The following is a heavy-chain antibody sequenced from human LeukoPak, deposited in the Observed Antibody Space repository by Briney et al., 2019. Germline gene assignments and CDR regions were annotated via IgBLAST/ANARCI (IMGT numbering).Heavy chain of an antibody. V-gene: IGHV4-4*02. Sequence: SETLSLTCAVSGGSVMTTNWWSWVRQPPGKGLEWIGEVHLSGATNYNPSLESRVSMSIDTSKNQMSLKLTSVTAADTAIYFCTRESGAFSPFGFWGQGTLVTVSS. D-gene: IGHD1-26*01. CDR2: VHLSGAT. J-gene: IGHJ4*02. CDR3: TRESGAFSPFGF. CDR1: GGSVMTTNW.